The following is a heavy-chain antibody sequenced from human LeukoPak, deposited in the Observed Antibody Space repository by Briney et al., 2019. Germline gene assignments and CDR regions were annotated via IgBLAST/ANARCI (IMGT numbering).Heavy chain of an antibody. CDR3: AARKVRGVWFYLDY. J-gene: IGHJ4*02. CDR2: IYDDNT. D-gene: IGHD3-10*01. V-gene: IGHV3-23*01. Sequence: GSLRLSCATSGFTVSAYAMAWVRQAPGKGLEWVSTIYDDNTYYADSVKGRFAISTDNSKNTLYLQMNSLRVEDTAVYFCAARKVRGVWFYLDYWGQGTLVTVSS. CDR1: GFTVSAYA.